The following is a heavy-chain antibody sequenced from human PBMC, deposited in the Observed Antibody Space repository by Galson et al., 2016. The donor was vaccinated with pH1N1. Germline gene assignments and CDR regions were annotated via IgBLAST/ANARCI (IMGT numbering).Heavy chain of an antibody. D-gene: IGHD3/OR15-3a*01. CDR1: GFTFSSYP. J-gene: IGHJ4*01. CDR2: VLYDGSYK. CDR3: ARGDEDWGDYFDY. Sequence: SLRLSCAASGFTFSSYPMHWVRQAPGKGLEWVAVVLYDGSYKFYADSVKGRFTIARDNSNNALFLQLSSLRPEDTAVYYCARGDEDWGDYFDYWGHGTLVTVSS. V-gene: IGHV3-30*04.